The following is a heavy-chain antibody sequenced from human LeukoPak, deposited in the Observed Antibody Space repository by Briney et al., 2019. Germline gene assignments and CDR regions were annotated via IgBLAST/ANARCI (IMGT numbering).Heavy chain of an antibody. J-gene: IGHJ6*03. CDR2: VHSNGDT. CDR3: ARDRSIFGVVTDYYYYYYMDV. CDR1: GVSISAYY. D-gene: IGHD3-3*01. Sequence: SETLSLTCTVSGVSISAYYWTWVRQPAGKGLEWIGRVHSNGDTNYNPSLMGRLTMSVDTSKNQFSLKLNSVSAADTAVYYCARDRSIFGVVTDYYYYYYMDVWGKGTTVTVSS. V-gene: IGHV4-4*07.